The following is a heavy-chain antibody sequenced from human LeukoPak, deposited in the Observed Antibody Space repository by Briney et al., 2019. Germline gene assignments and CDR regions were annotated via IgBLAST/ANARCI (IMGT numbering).Heavy chain of an antibody. CDR2: VHHSGRT. Sequence: ETLSLTCTVSGYSISSDYYWGWIRQPPGKGLEWIGSVHHSGRTYYNPSLKSRVTISVDTSKNQFSLKLSSVTAADTAVYYCARGRYYDSSGSDYWGQGTLVTVSS. CDR1: GYSISSDYY. J-gene: IGHJ4*02. D-gene: IGHD3-22*01. V-gene: IGHV4-38-2*02. CDR3: ARGRYYDSSGSDY.